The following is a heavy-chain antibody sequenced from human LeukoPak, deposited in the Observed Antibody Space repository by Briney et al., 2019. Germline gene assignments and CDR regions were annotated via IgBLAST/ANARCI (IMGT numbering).Heavy chain of an antibody. D-gene: IGHD6-19*01. Sequence: GGSLRLSCAASGFTFSNYWINWVRQAPGKGLEWVSAISGSGGSTYYADSVKGRFTISRDNSKNTLYLQMNSLRAEDTAVYYCAKDWVQQWPTERDAFDIWGQGTMVTVSS. V-gene: IGHV3-23*01. CDR1: GFTFSNYW. J-gene: IGHJ3*02. CDR3: AKDWVQQWPTERDAFDI. CDR2: ISGSGGST.